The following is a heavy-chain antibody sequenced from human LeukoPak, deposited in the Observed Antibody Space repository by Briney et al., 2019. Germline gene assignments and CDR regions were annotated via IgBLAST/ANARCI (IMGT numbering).Heavy chain of an antibody. CDR3: ARETEYQLSYYYYGMDV. CDR1: GGTFSSYA. J-gene: IGHJ6*02. Sequence: SVKVSCKASGGTFSSYAISWVRQAPGQGLEWMGGIIPIFGTANYAQKSQGRVTITADESTSTAYMELSSLRSEDTAVYYCARETEYQLSYYYYGMDVWGQGTTVTVSS. V-gene: IGHV1-69*13. D-gene: IGHD2-2*01. CDR2: IIPIFGTA.